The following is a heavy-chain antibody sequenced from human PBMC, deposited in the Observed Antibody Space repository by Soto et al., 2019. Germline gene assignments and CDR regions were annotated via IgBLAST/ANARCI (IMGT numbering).Heavy chain of an antibody. CDR3: ARVPSVLEWSPGMDV. V-gene: IGHV3-11*01. D-gene: IGHD3-3*01. CDR2: ISSSGSTI. Sequence: PGGSLRLSCAASGFTFSDYYMSWIRQAPGKGLEWVSYISSSGSTIYYADSVKGRFTISRDNAKNSLYLQMNSLRAEDTAVYYCARVPSVLEWSPGMDVWGQGTTVTVSS. J-gene: IGHJ6*02. CDR1: GFTFSDYY.